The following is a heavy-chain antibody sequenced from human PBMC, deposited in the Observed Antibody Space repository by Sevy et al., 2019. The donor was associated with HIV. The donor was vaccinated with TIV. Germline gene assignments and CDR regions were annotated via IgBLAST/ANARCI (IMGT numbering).Heavy chain of an antibody. J-gene: IGHJ4*02. CDR3: ARDPDILSGYPSHYFDY. CDR1: GFSFSKYW. V-gene: IGHV3-7*01. Sequence: GESLKISCAASGFSFSKYWMSWVRQAPGKGLEWVAKIKEDGSQKNYLESVKGRFTISRDNAKNLLYLQMNNLRADDTAVYYCARDPDILSGYPSHYFDYWGQGTLVTVSS. D-gene: IGHD3-9*01. CDR2: IKEDGSQK.